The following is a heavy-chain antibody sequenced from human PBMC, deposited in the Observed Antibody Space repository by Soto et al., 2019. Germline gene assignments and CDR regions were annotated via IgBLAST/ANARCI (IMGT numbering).Heavy chain of an antibody. Sequence: QVQLQESGPGLVKPSETLSLTCTVSGGSISSYYWSWIRQPPGKGLEYIGYIYDSGSTNYNPSLKSRVTISVDPSKNQFSLKLSSVTAADTALYYCARLGRYQMGIFDYWGQGTLVTVSS. V-gene: IGHV4-59*08. CDR3: ARLGRYQMGIFDY. CDR1: GGSISSYY. J-gene: IGHJ4*02. D-gene: IGHD2-2*01. CDR2: IYDSGST.